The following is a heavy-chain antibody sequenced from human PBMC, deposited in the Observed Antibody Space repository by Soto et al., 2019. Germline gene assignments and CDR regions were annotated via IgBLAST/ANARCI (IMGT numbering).Heavy chain of an antibody. CDR2: LHTSGST. Sequence: SETLSLTCSFSVDSISRFNWRCIRHSAGKGLEWIGHLHTSGSTSYNPSLSSRVSMSVDRSKNQFSLKLTSVTAADTAIYYCARAWGGYSSSSKGWFEPWGEGILVTVSS. V-gene: IGHV4-4*07. CDR3: ARAWGGYSSSSKGWFEP. J-gene: IGHJ5*02. CDR1: VDSISRFN. D-gene: IGHD6-6*01.